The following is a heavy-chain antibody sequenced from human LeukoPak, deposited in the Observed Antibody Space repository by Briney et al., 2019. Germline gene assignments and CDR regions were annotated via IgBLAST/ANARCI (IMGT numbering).Heavy chain of an antibody. Sequence: PGGFLRLSCEASGFTFSRYWMHWVRHAPGKGLVWVSRIKSDGKTNYADSVKGRFTISRDNAKNTVSLQMNSLRADDTGVYYCARAPSEVGGYYPEYFRHWGQGTLVTVSS. CDR1: GFTFSRYW. J-gene: IGHJ1*01. CDR3: ARAPSEVGGYYPEYFRH. CDR2: IKSDGKT. D-gene: IGHD3-3*01. V-gene: IGHV3-74*01.